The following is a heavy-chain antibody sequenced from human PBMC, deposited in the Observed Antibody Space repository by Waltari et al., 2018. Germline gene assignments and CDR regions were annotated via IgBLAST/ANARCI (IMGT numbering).Heavy chain of an antibody. CDR1: GYTFTSYY. CDR3: ARGDMATRGVHDY. J-gene: IGHJ4*02. D-gene: IGHD5-12*01. V-gene: IGHV1-46*01. Sequence: QVQLVQSGAEVKKPGASVKVSCKTSGYTFTSYYMHWVRQAPGQGLEWMGIINPRCGSTSYAQKFQGRVTMTRDTSTSTVYMELSSLRSEDTAVYDCARGDMATRGVHDYWGQGTLVTVSS. CDR2: INPRCGST.